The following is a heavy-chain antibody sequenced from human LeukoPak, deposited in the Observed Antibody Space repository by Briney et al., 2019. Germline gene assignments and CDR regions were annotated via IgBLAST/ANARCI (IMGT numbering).Heavy chain of an antibody. V-gene: IGHV3-11*01. J-gene: IGHJ4*02. D-gene: IGHD3-9*01. CDR2: ISSSGSTI. CDR3: AKDVWLRRWGGPFYFDY. Sequence: PGGSLRLSCTASGFTFRDYYMSWIRQAPGKGLEWVSYISSSGSTIYYADSVKGRFTISRDNSKNTLYLQMNSLRAEDTAVYYCAKDVWLRRWGGPFYFDYWGQGTLVTVSS. CDR1: GFTFRDYY.